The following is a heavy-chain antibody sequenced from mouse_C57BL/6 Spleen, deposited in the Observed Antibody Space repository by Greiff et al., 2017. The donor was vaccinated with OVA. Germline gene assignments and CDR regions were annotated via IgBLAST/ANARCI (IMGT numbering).Heavy chain of an antibody. D-gene: IGHD2-1*01. CDR2: IWSGGST. J-gene: IGHJ4*01. CDR1: GFSLTSYG. V-gene: IGHV2-2*01. CDR3: ARNMIYYGNYDYAMDY. Sequence: QVQLKQSGPGLVQPSQSLSITCTVSGFSLTSYGVHWVRQSPGKGLEWLGVIWSGGSTDYNAAFISRLSISKDNSKSQVFFKMNSLQADDTAIYYCARNMIYYGNYDYAMDYWGQGTSVTVSS.